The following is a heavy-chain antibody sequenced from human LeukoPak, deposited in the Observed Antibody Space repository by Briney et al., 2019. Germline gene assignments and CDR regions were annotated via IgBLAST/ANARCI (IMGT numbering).Heavy chain of an antibody. CDR1: GGSFSGYY. CDR3: ARSVMVRGVIDYYYYMDV. Sequence: SETLSLTCAVYGGSFSGYYWSWIRQPPGKGLEWIGEINHSGSTNYNPSLKSRVTISVDTSKNQFSLKLSSVTAADMAVYYCARSVMVRGVIDYYYYMDVWGKGTTVTVSS. D-gene: IGHD3-10*01. J-gene: IGHJ6*03. CDR2: INHSGST. V-gene: IGHV4-34*01.